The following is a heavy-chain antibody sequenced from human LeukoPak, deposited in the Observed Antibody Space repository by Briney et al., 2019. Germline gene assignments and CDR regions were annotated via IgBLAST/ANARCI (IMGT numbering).Heavy chain of an antibody. CDR3: ARDAPITMIDYYFDY. CDR1: GFTVSSNY. Sequence: PGGSLRLSCAASGFTVSSNYMSWVRQAPGKGLEWVSVIYSGGSTYYADSVKGRFTISRDNSKNTLYLQMNSLRAEDTAVYYCARDAPITMIDYYFDYWGQGTLVTVSS. J-gene: IGHJ4*02. D-gene: IGHD3-22*01. CDR2: IYSGGST. V-gene: IGHV3-66*01.